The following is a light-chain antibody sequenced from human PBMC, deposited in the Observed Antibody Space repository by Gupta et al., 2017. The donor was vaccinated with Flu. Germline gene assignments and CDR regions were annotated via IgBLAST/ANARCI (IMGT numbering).Light chain of an antibody. CDR3: QAWDSGTVV. J-gene: IGLJ2*01. CDR2: QNT. V-gene: IGLV3-1*01. CDR1: KLGEKY. Sequence: SYDLTQPASVSVSPGQTASITCSGDKLGEKYACWYQRKPGPSPVLYIYQNTKRPSGIPERFSGSNTGNTATLTISGTQAMDEAYYYCQAWDSGTVVFGGGTKLTVL.